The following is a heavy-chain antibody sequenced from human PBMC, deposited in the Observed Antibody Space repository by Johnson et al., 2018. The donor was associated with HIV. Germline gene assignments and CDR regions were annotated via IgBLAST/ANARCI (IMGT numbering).Heavy chain of an antibody. CDR3: AKGDTSGYYVAFDI. CDR1: GFTFNSYA. V-gene: IGHV3-23*04. J-gene: IGHJ3*02. Sequence: MLLVESGGGVVQPGGSLRLSCAASGFTFNSYAMTWVRQAPGKGLEWVSSVSGSGDDTYYADSVKGRFTISRDNSKNTLYLQVISLRAEDKAVYYCAKGDTSGYYVAFDIWGQGTMVTVSS. CDR2: VSGSGDDT. D-gene: IGHD3-22*01.